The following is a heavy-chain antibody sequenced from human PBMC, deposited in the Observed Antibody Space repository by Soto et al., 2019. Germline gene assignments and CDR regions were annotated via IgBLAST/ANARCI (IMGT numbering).Heavy chain of an antibody. CDR3: TTEHPDSSSWYYFDY. V-gene: IGHV3-15*01. Sequence: GGSLRLSCAASGFTFSNAWMSWVRQAPGKGLEWVGRIKSKTDGGTTDCAAPVKGRFTISRDDSKNTLYLQMNSLKTEDTAVYYCTTEHPDSSSWYYFDYWGQGTLVTVSS. J-gene: IGHJ4*02. CDR2: IKSKTDGGTT. D-gene: IGHD6-13*01. CDR1: GFTFSNAW.